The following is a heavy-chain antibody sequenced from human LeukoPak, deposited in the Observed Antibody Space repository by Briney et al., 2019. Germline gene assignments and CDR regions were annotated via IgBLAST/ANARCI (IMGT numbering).Heavy chain of an antibody. J-gene: IGHJ4*02. CDR1: GYTFTSHL. CDR2: MNPSDGST. V-gene: IGHV1-46*01. CDR3: ARDGITIFGVVIKVLDY. D-gene: IGHD3-3*01. Sequence: GASVKVSCKASGYTFTSHLMHWVRQAPGQGLEWMGVMNPSDGSTTYAQKFQGRLTMTWDTSTTTVYMELYSLRSEDTAVYYCARDGITIFGVVIKVLDYWGQGTLVTVSS.